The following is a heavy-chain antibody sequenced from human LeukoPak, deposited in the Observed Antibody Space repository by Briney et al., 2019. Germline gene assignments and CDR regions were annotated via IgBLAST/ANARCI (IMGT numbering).Heavy chain of an antibody. CDR1: GFTFSSYS. D-gene: IGHD6-19*01. CDR3: ARHEEGSSGHFDY. Sequence: GGSLRLSCAASGFTFSSYSMNWVRQAPGKGLEWVSSISSSSSYIYYADSVKGRFTISGDNAKNSLYLQMNSLRAEDTAVYYCARHEEGSSGHFDYWGQGTLVTVSS. CDR2: ISSSSSYI. J-gene: IGHJ4*02. V-gene: IGHV3-21*01.